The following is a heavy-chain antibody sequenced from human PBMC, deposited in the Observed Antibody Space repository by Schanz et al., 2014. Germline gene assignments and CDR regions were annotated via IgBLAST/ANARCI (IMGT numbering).Heavy chain of an antibody. V-gene: IGHV3-11*01. Sequence: QVQLVDSGGGLVKPGGSLRLSCTASGFPFSDYFMAWIRQPPGRGLEWVSYIGNGGVTIYYADSVKGRFTISRDNSKNSLYLQMNSLRAEDTAVYYCARHVGSNWFYAFDIWGPGTMVTVSS. CDR2: IGNGGVTI. CDR1: GFPFSDYF. D-gene: IGHD6-13*01. CDR3: ARHVGSNWFYAFDI. J-gene: IGHJ3*02.